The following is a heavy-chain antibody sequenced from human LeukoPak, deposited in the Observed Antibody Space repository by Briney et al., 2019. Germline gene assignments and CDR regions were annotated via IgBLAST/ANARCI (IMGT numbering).Heavy chain of an antibody. D-gene: IGHD3-10*01. CDR2: ISGSGGST. CDR1: GFTFDDYG. V-gene: IGHV3-23*01. J-gene: IGHJ4*02. Sequence: GGSLRLSCAASGFTFDDYGMSWVRQVPGKGLEWVSGISGSGGSTYYADSVKGRFNISRDNSKNTLYLQMNSLRAEDTAVYYCAKGERGLLWFGELFYYFEYWGQGTLVTVSS. CDR3: AKGERGLLWFGELFYYFEY.